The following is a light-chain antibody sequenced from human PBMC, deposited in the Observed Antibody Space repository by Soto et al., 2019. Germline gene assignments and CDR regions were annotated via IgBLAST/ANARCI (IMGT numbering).Light chain of an antibody. V-gene: IGKV1-12*02. CDR2: TAS. CDR1: QPIKTW. J-gene: IGKJ3*01. Sequence: DIQLTQSPASVSAAVGDRINISCRASQPIKTWLAWYQQKPGKGPKLLIYTASTLETGVTSRLSGSGSATDFSLTINNLQPEDAAIYSCQQAASFPFTFGPGSK. CDR3: QQAASFPFT.